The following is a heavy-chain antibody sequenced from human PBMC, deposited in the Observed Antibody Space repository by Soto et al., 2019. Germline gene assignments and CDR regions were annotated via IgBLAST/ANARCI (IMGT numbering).Heavy chain of an antibody. D-gene: IGHD2-21*02. J-gene: IGHJ4*02. V-gene: IGHV3-74*01. CDR3: VKAVKLATAHSFAY. Sequence: GGSLSLSCAASGFTLSGYWMHWVRQAPGKGLVWVTRINGDGSIINYAESVKGRFTVSRDNAKSTVYLEMNSLRAEDTAVYYCVKAVKLATAHSFAYWGQGTLVTVSS. CDR2: INGDGSII. CDR1: GFTLSGYW.